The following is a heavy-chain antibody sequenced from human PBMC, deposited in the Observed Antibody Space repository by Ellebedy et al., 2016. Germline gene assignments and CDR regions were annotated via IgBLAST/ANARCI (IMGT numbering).Heavy chain of an antibody. Sequence: ASVKVSCKASGYIFTGYYMHWVRQAPGQGLEWMAWINPNSGGTKYAQQFQGRVTLTRDTSINTAYMELSSLRSDDTAVYYCTRGFSIAVAGNWFDLWGQGTLVTVSS. CDR1: GYIFTGYY. V-gene: IGHV1-2*02. CDR2: INPNSGGT. CDR3: TRGFSIAVAGNWFDL. J-gene: IGHJ5*02. D-gene: IGHD6-19*01.